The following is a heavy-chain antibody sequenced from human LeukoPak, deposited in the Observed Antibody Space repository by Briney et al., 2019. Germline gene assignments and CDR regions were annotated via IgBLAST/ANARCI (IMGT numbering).Heavy chain of an antibody. CDR1: GGSISSGGYY. D-gene: IGHD3-16*01. J-gene: IGHJ4*02. Sequence: SETLSLTCTVSGGSISSGGYYWSWIRQHPGKGLEWIGYIYYSGSTYYNPSLKSRDTISVDTSKNQFSLKLSSVTAADTAVYYCARGPRGRPDYWGQGTLVTVSS. V-gene: IGHV4-31*03. CDR3: ARGPRGRPDY. CDR2: IYYSGST.